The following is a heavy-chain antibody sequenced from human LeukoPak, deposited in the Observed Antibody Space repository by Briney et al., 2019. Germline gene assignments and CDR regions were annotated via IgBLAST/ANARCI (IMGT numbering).Heavy chain of an antibody. V-gene: IGHV3-30*02. CDR1: GFTVSSNS. J-gene: IGHJ6*04. Sequence: GGSLRLSCTVSGFTVSSNSMSWVRQAPGKGLEWVAFMPYDGSNKYYADSVKGRFTISRDNAKNSLYLQMNSLRAEDTAVYYCAELGITMIGGVWGKGTTVTISS. D-gene: IGHD3-10*02. CDR2: MPYDGSNK. CDR3: AELGITMIGGV.